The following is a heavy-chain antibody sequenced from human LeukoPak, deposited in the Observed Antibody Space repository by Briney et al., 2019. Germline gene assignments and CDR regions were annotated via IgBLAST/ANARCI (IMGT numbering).Heavy chain of an antibody. D-gene: IGHD2-15*01. V-gene: IGHV4-59*11. J-gene: IGHJ4*02. CDR1: GDSISGHY. CDR2: IFYSGNT. CDR3: ARGLVSSGSRYDY. Sequence: SATLSLTCTVSGDSISGHYWSWIRQPPGNGLEWIGYIFYSGNTNYNSSLKSRVTISVDTSKNQFSLNLRSVTAADTAVYYCARGLVSSGSRYDYWGQGTLVTVSS.